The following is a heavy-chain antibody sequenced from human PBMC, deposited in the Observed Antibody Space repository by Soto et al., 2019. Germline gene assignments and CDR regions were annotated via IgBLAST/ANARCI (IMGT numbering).Heavy chain of an antibody. D-gene: IGHD3-16*01. V-gene: IGHV3-66*01. CDR3: ARDPWAADY. J-gene: IGHJ4*02. CDR1: GFTVSTKY. CDR2: IYSGGST. Sequence: EVQLVVSGGGLVQPGGSLRLSCAASGFTVSTKYMSWVRQAPGKGLEWVSVIYSGGSTFYADSVRGRFTISRDNSKNTVNLQMNSLRAEDTAVYYCARDPWAADYWGQGTLDTVSS.